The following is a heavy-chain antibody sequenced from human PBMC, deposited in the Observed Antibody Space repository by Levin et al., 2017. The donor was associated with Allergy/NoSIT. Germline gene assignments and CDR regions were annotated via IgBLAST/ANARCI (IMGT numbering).Heavy chain of an antibody. Sequence: PGGSLRLSCAASGFTFSHYTLAWVRQAPGKGLEWVSSISSNSDYVFYADSVKGRFTISRDNSEDSLFLQMNSLTAEDTAVYYCARARYYDTSAYYMLDFWGQGTPVTVSS. D-gene: IGHD3-22*01. CDR1: GFTFSHYT. J-gene: IGHJ4*02. V-gene: IGHV3-21*01. CDR2: ISSNSDYV. CDR3: ARARYYDTSAYYMLDF.